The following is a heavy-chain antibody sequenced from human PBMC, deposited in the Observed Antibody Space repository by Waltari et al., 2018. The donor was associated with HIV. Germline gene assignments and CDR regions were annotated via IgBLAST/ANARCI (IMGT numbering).Heavy chain of an antibody. D-gene: IGHD3-3*01. CDR3: AHQRILILGMVHLYYYALDV. J-gene: IGHJ6*02. Sequence: QITLKESGPTLVKPTQTLTLTCTFSGFSLSTSGMGVGWIRQSPGKALEWLALIYWSDDKRYSPSLQSRLTVTKDTSKNQVVLTLTNVDPGDTGTYYCAHQRILILGMVHLYYYALDVWGQGTTVTVSS. V-gene: IGHV2-5*01. CDR1: GFSLSTSGMG. CDR2: IYWSDDK.